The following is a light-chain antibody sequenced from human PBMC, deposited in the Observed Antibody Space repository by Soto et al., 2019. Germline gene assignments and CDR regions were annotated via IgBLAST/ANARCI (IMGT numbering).Light chain of an antibody. V-gene: IGLV2-11*01. J-gene: IGLJ2*01. CDR3: CSYAGSYSL. CDR1: SSDVGGYNF. Sequence: QSALTQPRSVSGSPGQSVTISCTGTSSDVGGYNFVSWYQQHPGKVPKLMIYDVSQRPSGVPDSFSGSKSGNTASLTISGLQAEDEADYYCCSYAGSYSLFGGGTKLTVL. CDR2: DVS.